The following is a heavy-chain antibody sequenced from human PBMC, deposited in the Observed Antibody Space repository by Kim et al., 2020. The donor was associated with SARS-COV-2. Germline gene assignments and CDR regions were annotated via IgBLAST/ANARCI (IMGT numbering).Heavy chain of an antibody. CDR3: SRGNYDYYGSGSPFY. J-gene: IGHJ4*02. CDR2: INHSGST. D-gene: IGHD3-10*01. Sequence: SETLSLTCAVYGGSFSGYYWSWIRQPPGKGLEWIGEINHSGSTNYNPSLKSRVTISVDTSKNQFSLKLSSVTAADTAVYYCSRGNYDYYGSGSPFYWGQG. V-gene: IGHV4-34*01. CDR1: GGSFSGYY.